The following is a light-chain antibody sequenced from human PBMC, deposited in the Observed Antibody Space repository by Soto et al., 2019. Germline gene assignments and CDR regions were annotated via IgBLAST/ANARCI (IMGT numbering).Light chain of an antibody. J-gene: IGKJ1*01. V-gene: IGKV3-20*01. CDR2: GAS. CDR1: QSVSSNY. CDR3: QQYDTSPRT. Sequence: EIVLTQSPGTLSLSPGERATLSCRASQSVSSNYLAWYQQKRGQAPRLLIYGASSRATGIPTRFSGSGSGTYFTLTIIRLEPEDFAVYYCQQYDTSPRTFGQGTKVEI.